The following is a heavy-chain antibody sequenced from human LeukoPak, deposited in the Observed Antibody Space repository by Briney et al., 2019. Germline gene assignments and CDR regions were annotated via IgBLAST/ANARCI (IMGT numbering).Heavy chain of an antibody. V-gene: IGHV1-8*01. J-gene: IGHJ6*03. CDR1: GYAFSSYD. CDR3: ARGRTDCNNGVCYSNYYYMDV. CDR2: MNPNTGHT. D-gene: IGHD2-8*01. Sequence: SVKVSCKTSGYAFSSYDINWVRQAPGQGLEWMGWMNPNTGHTGSAEQFQGRVTMTRNTSISTAYMELSSLKSEDTATYYCARGRTDCNNGVCYSNYYYMDVWGKGTTVTVPS.